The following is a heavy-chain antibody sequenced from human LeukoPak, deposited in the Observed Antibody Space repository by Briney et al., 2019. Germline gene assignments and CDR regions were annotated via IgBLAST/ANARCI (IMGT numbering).Heavy chain of an antibody. V-gene: IGHV3-23*01. CDR3: AKDPIFSGSYGVFDY. J-gene: IGHJ4*02. CDR2: IIDSGNSI. D-gene: IGHD1-26*01. CDR1: GFTFSSCA. Sequence: GGSLRLSCAASGFTFSSCAMSWVRQAPGKGLEWVSTIIDSGNSIYYADSAEGRFTISRDNSKNTLYLQMSSLRAGDTAVYYRAKDPIFSGSYGVFDYWGLGTLVTVSS.